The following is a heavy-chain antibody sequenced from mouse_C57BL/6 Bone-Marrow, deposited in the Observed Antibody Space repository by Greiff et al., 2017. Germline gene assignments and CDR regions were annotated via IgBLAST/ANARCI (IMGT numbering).Heavy chain of an antibody. CDR2: INPSSGYT. Sequence: QVQLQQSGAELAKPGASVKLSCKASGYTFTSYWMHWVKQRPGQGLEWIGYINPSSGYTKYNQKFKDKATLTADKSSNTVYMELSRLTSEDSAVYFCARHERYYDYEGYFDYWGQGTTLTVSS. V-gene: IGHV1-7*01. J-gene: IGHJ2*01. D-gene: IGHD2-4*01. CDR3: ARHERYYDYEGYFDY. CDR1: GYTFTSYW.